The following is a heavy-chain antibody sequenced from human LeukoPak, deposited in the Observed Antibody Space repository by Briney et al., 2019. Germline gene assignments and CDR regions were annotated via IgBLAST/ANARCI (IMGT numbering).Heavy chain of an antibody. V-gene: IGHV1-46*01. CDR2: INPSGVST. CDR1: GYTFTSYY. D-gene: IGHD3-9*01. CDR3: ARDPGRYFDPTIYYYYGMDV. J-gene: IGHJ6*02. Sequence: ASVKVSCKASGYTFTSYYMHWVRQAPGQGLEWMGIINPSGVSTSYAQKFQGRVTMTRDTSTSTVYMELSSLRSEDTAVYYCARDPGRYFDPTIYYYYGMDVWGQGTTVTVSS.